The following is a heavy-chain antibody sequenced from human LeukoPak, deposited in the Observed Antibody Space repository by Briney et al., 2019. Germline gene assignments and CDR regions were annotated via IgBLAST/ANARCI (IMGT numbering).Heavy chain of an antibody. CDR1: GGSISSSSNC. CDR2: IYYSGST. D-gene: IGHD6-13*01. Sequence: PSETLCLTCTVSGGSISSSSNCWGCIRPPPGTGLEWIGSIYYSGSTYYNTSLKSRFTISVDTSKNLFSLKLSSVTAADTAVYYCARPSSGWSGDFDYWGQGTLVTVSS. V-gene: IGHV4-39*07. CDR3: ARPSSGWSGDFDY. J-gene: IGHJ4*02.